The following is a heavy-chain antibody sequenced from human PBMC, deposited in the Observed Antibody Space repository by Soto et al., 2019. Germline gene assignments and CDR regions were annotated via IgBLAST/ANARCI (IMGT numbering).Heavy chain of an antibody. CDR1: GGTFSSYA. D-gene: IGHD3-22*01. V-gene: IGHV1-69*12. CDR2: IIPIFGTA. CDR3: ARGQRVKIIVVDGYFDL. Sequence: QVQLVQSGAEVKKPGSSVKVSCKASGGTFSSYAISWVRQAPGQGLEWMGGIIPIFGTANYAQKFQGRVTITADESTSTAYMELGRLRSEDTAGYYCARGQRVKIIVVDGYFDLWGRGTLVTVSS. J-gene: IGHJ2*01.